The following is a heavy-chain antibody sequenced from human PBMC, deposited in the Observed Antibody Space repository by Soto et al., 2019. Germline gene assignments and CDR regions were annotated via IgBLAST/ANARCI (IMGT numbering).Heavy chain of an antibody. CDR3: VKEVIAVAGSPSKNNWFDP. D-gene: IGHD6-19*01. V-gene: IGHV3-64D*08. Sequence: PGGSLRLSCSASGFTFSSYAMHWVRQAPGKGLEYVSAISSNGGSTYYADSVKGRFTISRDNSKNTLYLQMSSLRAEDTAVYYCVKEVIAVAGSPSKNNWFDPWGQGTLVTVSS. CDR1: GFTFSSYA. J-gene: IGHJ5*02. CDR2: ISSNGGST.